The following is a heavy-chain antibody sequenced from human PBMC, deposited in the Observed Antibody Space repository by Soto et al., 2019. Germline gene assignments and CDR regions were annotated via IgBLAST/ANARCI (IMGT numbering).Heavy chain of an antibody. Sequence: EVRLVESGGGLVKPGGSLRLSCAASGFSFSDNWMHWLRQAPGKGLEWVGRIKSRADGETTDYAAPVKGRFTISRDDSRDTVYLEMNSLKSEDTAMYYCAAYCDCGRGHYPHWGQGIVVTVSS. J-gene: IGHJ4*02. CDR1: GFSFSDNW. CDR2: IKSRADGETT. D-gene: IGHD3-3*01. V-gene: IGHV3-15*07. CDR3: AAYCDCGRGHYPH.